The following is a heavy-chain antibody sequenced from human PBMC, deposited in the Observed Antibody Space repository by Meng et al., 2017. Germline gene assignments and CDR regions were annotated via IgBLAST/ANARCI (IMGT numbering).Heavy chain of an antibody. J-gene: IGHJ4*02. V-gene: IGHV3-74*01. Sequence: GESLKISCAASGFTFSSYWMHWVRQAPGKGLVWVSRINSDGSSTSYADSVKGRFTISRDNAKNTLYLQMNSLRAEDTAVYHCARFSYGGNSDYWGQGTLVTVSS. CDR3: ARFSYGGNSDY. D-gene: IGHD4-23*01. CDR1: GFTFSSYW. CDR2: INSDGSST.